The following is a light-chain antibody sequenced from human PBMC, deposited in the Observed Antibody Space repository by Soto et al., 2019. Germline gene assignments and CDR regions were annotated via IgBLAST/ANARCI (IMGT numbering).Light chain of an antibody. CDR2: EVT. CDR1: SSDVGGYNY. J-gene: IGLJ1*01. CDR3: SSYTSSITYV. Sequence: QSALTQPASVSGSPGQSITISCTGTSSDVGGYNYVSWYQQHPGKAPKLMIYEVTNRPSGVSNRFSGSKSGNTASLTISGLQADDEADYYGSSYTSSITYVFGTGTKVTVL. V-gene: IGLV2-14*01.